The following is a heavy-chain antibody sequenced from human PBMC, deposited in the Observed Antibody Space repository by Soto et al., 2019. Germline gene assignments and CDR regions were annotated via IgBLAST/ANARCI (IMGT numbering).Heavy chain of an antibody. CDR3: AKDKAYYYGMDV. CDR2: ISGSGGST. V-gene: IGHV3-23*01. CDR1: GFTFSSYA. J-gene: IGHJ6*02. Sequence: GGSLRLSCTASGFTFSSYAMSWVRQAPGKGLEWVSAISGSGGSTYYADSVKGRFTISRDNSKNTLYLQMNSLRAEDTAVYYCAKDKAYYYGMDVWGQGTTVTVSS.